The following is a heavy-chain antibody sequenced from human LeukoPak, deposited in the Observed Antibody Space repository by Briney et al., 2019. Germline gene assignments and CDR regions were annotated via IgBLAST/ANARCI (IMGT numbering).Heavy chain of an antibody. CDR1: GSSFNNYW. CDR2: IKQDGGNEK. V-gene: IGHV3-7*03. Sequence: GGSLRLSCAASGSSFNNYWMSWVRQAPGKGLEWVANIKQDGGNEKYYVDSVKGRFTISRDNAKNSLYLQMNSLRAEDTAVYYCARDSAYYYDSSGYYPQVFDYWGQGTLVTVSS. J-gene: IGHJ4*02. D-gene: IGHD3-22*01. CDR3: ARDSAYYYDSSGYYPQVFDY.